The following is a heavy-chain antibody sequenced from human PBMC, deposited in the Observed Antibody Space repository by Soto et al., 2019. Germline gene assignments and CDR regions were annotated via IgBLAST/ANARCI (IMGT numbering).Heavy chain of an antibody. Sequence: ASVKVSCKASGYTFTSYAMHWVRQAPGQRLEWMGWINAGNGNTKYSQKLQGRVTITRDTSASTAYMELSSLRSEDTAVYYCARGVAGPLHWFDPWGQGTLVTSPQ. D-gene: IGHD6-19*01. V-gene: IGHV1-3*01. J-gene: IGHJ5*02. CDR2: INAGNGNT. CDR3: ARGVAGPLHWFDP. CDR1: GYTFTSYA.